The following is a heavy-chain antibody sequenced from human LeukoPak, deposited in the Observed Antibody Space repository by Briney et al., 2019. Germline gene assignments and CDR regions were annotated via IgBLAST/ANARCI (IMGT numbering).Heavy chain of an antibody. CDR1: AESFSDYY. CDR2: INHSGST. J-gene: IGHJ4*02. CDR3: ARDGRYYDSSGYIRGFDY. V-gene: IGHV4-34*01. D-gene: IGHD3-22*01. Sequence: SETLSLTCAVYAESFSDYYWSWIRQPPGKGLEWIGEINHSGSTNYNPSLKSRVTISVDKSKNQFSLKLSSVTAADTAVYYCARDGRYYDSSGYIRGFDYWGQGTLVTVSS.